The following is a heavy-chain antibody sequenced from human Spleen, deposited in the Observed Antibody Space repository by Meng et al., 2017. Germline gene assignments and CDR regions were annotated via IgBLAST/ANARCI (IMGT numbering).Heavy chain of an antibody. CDR1: GGTFTSYY. CDR3: AREAPETFNFDY. Sequence: QVQMMQFGGEVRKPGASVKVSCKASGGTFTSYYMHWVRQAPGKGLEWMGIIKPSGGWTFYAQKFQGRVTVTRDTSTSKVYMELSSLTSEDTAVYYCAREAPETFNFDYWGQGTLVTVSS. V-gene: IGHV1-46*01. CDR2: IKPSGGWT. J-gene: IGHJ4*02.